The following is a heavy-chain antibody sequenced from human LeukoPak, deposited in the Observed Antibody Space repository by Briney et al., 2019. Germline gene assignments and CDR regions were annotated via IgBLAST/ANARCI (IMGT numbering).Heavy chain of an antibody. V-gene: IGHV3-9*01. D-gene: IGHD1-14*01. CDR1: GFTFDDYA. CDR2: ISWNSGSI. Sequence: GGSLRLSCAASGFTFDDYAMHWVRQAPGKGLEWVSGISWNSGSIGYADSVKGRFTISRDNAKNSLYLQMNSLRAGDTAVYYCARGHHGFDYWGQGTLVTVSS. J-gene: IGHJ4*02. CDR3: ARGHHGFDY.